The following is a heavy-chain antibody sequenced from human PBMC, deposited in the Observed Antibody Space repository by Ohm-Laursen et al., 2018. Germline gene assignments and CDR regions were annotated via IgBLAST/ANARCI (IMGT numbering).Heavy chain of an antibody. Sequence: GASVKVSCKASGYTFTYRYLHWVRQAPGQALEWMGWITPFNGNTNYAQKFQDRVTITRDRSMSTAYMEPSSLRSEDTAMYYCAMGRGYSSSFGYWGQGTLVTVSS. CDR2: ITPFNGNT. CDR3: AMGRGYSSSFGY. V-gene: IGHV1-45*02. CDR1: GYTFTYRY. J-gene: IGHJ4*02. D-gene: IGHD5-18*01.